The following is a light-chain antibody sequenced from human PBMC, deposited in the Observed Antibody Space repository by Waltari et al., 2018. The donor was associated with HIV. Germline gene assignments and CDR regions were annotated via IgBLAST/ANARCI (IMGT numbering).Light chain of an antibody. CDR2: GAS. J-gene: IGKJ2*01. V-gene: IGKV3-20*01. Sequence: EIVLTQSPGTLSLSPGERATLSCRASQSVSSSYLAWYQQKPGQAPRLLIYGASSRATGIPDRFSGSGSGTDFTLTISRLEPEDFAVYSSQQYGSSPYTFGQRTKLEIK. CDR3: QQYGSSPYT. CDR1: QSVSSSY.